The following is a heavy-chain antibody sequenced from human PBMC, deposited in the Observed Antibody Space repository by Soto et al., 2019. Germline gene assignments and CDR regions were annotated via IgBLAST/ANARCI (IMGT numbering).Heavy chain of an antibody. D-gene: IGHD3-22*01. V-gene: IGHV1-46*01. CDR3: ARESAGRDEFESSGDFDY. Sequence: QVQLVQSGAEVKKPGASVKVSCKASGYFFASYSMHWVRQAPGQGLEWMGMINPSVGSTSYVEKFQGRVTMTRDTSTSTVHMELSSLRSEDTAVYYFARESAGRDEFESSGDFDYWGQGTLVTVSS. J-gene: IGHJ4*02. CDR1: GYFFASYS. CDR2: INPSVGST.